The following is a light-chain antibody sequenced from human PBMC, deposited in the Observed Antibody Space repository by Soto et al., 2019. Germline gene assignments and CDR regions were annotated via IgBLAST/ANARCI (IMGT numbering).Light chain of an antibody. V-gene: IGKV1-5*03. CDR3: QQYSSDST. J-gene: IGKJ1*01. Sequence: IQMTQSPSTLSASVGDRVTITCRASQNINTWLAWYQQKPGKAPRLLIYRASSLENGVPSRFGGRGSGTHFIFTISSLQPDDSATYYGQQYSSDSTFGQGTKVEIK. CDR1: QNINTW. CDR2: RAS.